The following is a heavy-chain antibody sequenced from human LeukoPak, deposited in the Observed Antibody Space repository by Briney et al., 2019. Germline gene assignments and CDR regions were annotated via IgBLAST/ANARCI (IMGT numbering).Heavy chain of an antibody. D-gene: IGHD6-13*01. Sequence: GGSLRLSCATSGFTFSNYWMTWVRQTPGKGLEWVANIKEDGSDTYYVDSVKGRFTISRDNAKNSLHLQTHSLRAEDTAVYYCARDWGAAGLWDYWGQGTLVTVSS. V-gene: IGHV3-7*05. CDR2: IKEDGSDT. CDR3: ARDWGAAGLWDY. J-gene: IGHJ4*02. CDR1: GFTFSNYW.